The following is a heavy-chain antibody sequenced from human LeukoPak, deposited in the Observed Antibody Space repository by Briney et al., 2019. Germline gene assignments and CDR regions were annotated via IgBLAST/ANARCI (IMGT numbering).Heavy chain of an antibody. CDR1: GYTLTELS. J-gene: IGHJ4*02. CDR3: ATDLFLGMSGDY. D-gene: IGHD2/OR15-2a*01. Sequence: ASVKVSCKVSGYTLTELSMHWVRQAPGKGLEWMGGFDPEDGETIYAQKFQGRATMTEDTSTDTAYMELSSLRSEDTAVYYCATDLFLGMSGDYWGQGTLVTVSS. CDR2: FDPEDGET. V-gene: IGHV1-24*01.